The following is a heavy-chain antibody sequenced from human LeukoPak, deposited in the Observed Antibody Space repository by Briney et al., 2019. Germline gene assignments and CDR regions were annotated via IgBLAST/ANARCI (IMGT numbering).Heavy chain of an antibody. CDR1: GFTFSSYA. D-gene: IGHD1-26*01. J-gene: IGHJ5*02. CDR2: ISGRGVGT. V-gene: IGHV3-23*01. CDR3: ARDRECSESRCYGEVFWFDP. Sequence: QPGGSLRLSCAASGFTFSSYAMGWVRQAPGKGLEWVSAISGRGVGTFYADSVKGRFTISRDNSENTLYLQINSLRTEDTAVYYCARDRECSESRCYGEVFWFDPWGQGTLVTVSS.